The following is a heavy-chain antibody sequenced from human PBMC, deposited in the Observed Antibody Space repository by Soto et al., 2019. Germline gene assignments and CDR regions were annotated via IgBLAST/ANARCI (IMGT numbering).Heavy chain of an antibody. CDR1: GGSISSSTYY. CDR3: ARQYSGSYLFDS. J-gene: IGHJ4*02. D-gene: IGHD1-26*01. Sequence: KTSETLSLTCTVSGGSISSSTYYWAWIRQPPGKGLEWIGSLYYSGSAYYNPSLRSRVTISVDTSKNQFSLKLTSVTAADTAVYYCARQYSGSYLFDSWGQGSLVTVSS. V-gene: IGHV4-39*01. CDR2: LYYSGSA.